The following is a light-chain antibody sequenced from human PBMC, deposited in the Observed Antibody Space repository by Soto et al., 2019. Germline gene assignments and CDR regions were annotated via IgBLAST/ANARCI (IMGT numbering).Light chain of an antibody. CDR2: KAS. CDR3: QQYKSYGT. V-gene: IGKV1-5*03. CDR1: QNINSW. J-gene: IGKJ1*01. Sequence: DIQMTQSPSTLSASVGDRVTITCRASQNINSWLAWYQQQPGKAPKLLIYKASSLQGGVPSRFSGTGSGTEFTLTISSLQPDDFATYYCQQYKSYGTFGQGTEVEIK.